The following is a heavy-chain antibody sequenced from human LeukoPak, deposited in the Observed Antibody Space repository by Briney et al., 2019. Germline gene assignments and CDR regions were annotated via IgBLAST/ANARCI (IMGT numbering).Heavy chain of an antibody. CDR2: ISYDGNNQ. CDR3: AKDLNAWGNYRSTFDY. Sequence: GGSLRLSCAASGFTFSSYAMSWVRQAPGKGLEWVAVISYDGNNQYYADSVKGRFTISRDNSKNTLYLQMNSLRAEDTALYYCAKDLNAWGNYRSTFDYWGQGTLVTVSS. V-gene: IGHV3-30*18. D-gene: IGHD3-16*02. J-gene: IGHJ4*02. CDR1: GFTFSSYA.